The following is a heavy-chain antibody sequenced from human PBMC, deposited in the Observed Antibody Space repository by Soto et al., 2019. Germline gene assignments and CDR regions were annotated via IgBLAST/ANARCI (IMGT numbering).Heavy chain of an antibody. V-gene: IGHV3-49*04. Sequence: SLRLSRTVSGCTFDDYSMSWGRQAPGKWVEWGGFISSQAFGGQTGYAASVEGRFTISTDESKTIAYRQMNSLKAADTAVYFCATVYFYDSSADYYFEYWGQG. CDR3: ATVYFYDSSADYYFEY. CDR1: GCTFDDYS. J-gene: IGHJ4*02. CDR2: ISSQAFGGQT. D-gene: IGHD3-22*01.